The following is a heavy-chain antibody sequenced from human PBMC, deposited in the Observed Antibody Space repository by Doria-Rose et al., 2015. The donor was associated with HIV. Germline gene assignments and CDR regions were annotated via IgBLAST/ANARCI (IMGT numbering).Heavy chain of an antibody. V-gene: IGHV2-26*01. CDR3: ARIKSSRWYHKYYFDF. J-gene: IGHJ4*02. D-gene: IGHD6-13*01. CDR1: GVSLSSPGMG. Sequence: QESGPVLVKPTETLTLTCTVFGVSLSSPGMGVSWTRQPPGKALEWLANIFSDDERSYKTSLRSRLTISRGTSKSQVVLTMTDMDPVDTATYYCARIKSSRWYHKYYFDFWGQGTLVTVSA. CDR2: IFSDDER.